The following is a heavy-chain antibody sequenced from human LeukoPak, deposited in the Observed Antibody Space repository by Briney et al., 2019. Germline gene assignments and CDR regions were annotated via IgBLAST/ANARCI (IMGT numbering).Heavy chain of an antibody. Sequence: KPSETLSLTCTVSDGSIRNYYWSWIRRPPGKGLEWIGYIYYSGSTTYNPYLKSRVTMSVDMSKNQFSLRLNSVTAADTAVYYCARGASTFDYWGQGTLVTVSS. V-gene: IGHV4-59*01. CDR3: ARGASTFDY. CDR2: IYYSGST. CDR1: DGSIRNYY. J-gene: IGHJ4*02. D-gene: IGHD2-2*01.